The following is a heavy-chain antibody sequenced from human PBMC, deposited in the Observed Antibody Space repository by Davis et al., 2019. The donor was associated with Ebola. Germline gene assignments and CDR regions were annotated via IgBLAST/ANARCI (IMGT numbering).Heavy chain of an antibody. CDR2: VNHSGGA. Sequence: GSLRLSCTVSGGSISSYYWSWIRQPPGKGLEWMGEVNHSGGANYNPSLKSRVTISADTSKNQFSLKLNSVTAADTAVYYCTRTTRDSGWFIDFWGRGTRVTVSS. CDR1: GGSISSYY. V-gene: IGHV4-34*01. D-gene: IGHD6-19*01. J-gene: IGHJ4*02. CDR3: TRTTRDSGWFIDF.